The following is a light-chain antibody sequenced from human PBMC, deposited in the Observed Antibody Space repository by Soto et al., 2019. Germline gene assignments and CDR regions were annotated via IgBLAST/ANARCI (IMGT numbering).Light chain of an antibody. V-gene: IGLV2-23*01. CDR2: EGS. J-gene: IGLJ2*01. CDR1: SSDVGSYNL. Sequence: QSALTQPASVSGSPGQSITISCTGTSSDVGSYNLVSWYQQHPGKAPKLMIYEGSKRPSGVSNRFSGSKSGNTASLTISGLQADDEAAYYCCSYAGSSTVVFGGGTKLTVL. CDR3: CSYAGSSTVV.